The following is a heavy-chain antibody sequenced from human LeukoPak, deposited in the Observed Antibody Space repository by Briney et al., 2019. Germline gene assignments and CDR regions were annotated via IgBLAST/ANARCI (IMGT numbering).Heavy chain of an antibody. D-gene: IGHD2-8*01. CDR2: IYSGGST. CDR1: EFTVNSNY. V-gene: IGHV3-53*01. Sequence: GGSLRLSCAASEFTVNSNYMSWVRQAPGKGLEWVSVIYSGGSTYYADSVKGRFTISRDNSKNTLYLQMNSLRAEDTAVYYCASMYFSQYLQLWGQGTLVTVSS. CDR3: ASMYFSQYLQL. J-gene: IGHJ1*01.